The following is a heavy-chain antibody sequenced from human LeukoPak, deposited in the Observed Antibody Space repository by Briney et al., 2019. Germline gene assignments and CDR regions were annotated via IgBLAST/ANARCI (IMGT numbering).Heavy chain of an antibody. J-gene: IGHJ5*02. CDR3: ARAPYYDFWSGYGWFDP. V-gene: IGHV3-74*01. D-gene: IGHD3-3*01. CDR2: INSDGSST. CDR1: GFTFSSYW. Sequence: GGSLRLSCAASGFTFSSYWMHWVRHAPGKGLVWVSRINSDGSSTSYADSVKGRFTISRDNAKNTLYLQMNSLRAEDTAVYYCARAPYYDFWSGYGWFDPWGQGTLVTVSS.